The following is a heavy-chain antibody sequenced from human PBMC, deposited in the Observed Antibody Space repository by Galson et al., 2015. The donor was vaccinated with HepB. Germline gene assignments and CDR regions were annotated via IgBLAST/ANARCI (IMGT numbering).Heavy chain of an antibody. Sequence: SLRLSCAASGFTFSSYGMHWVRQAPGKGLEWVAVIWYDGSNKYYADSVKGRFTISRDNSKNTLYLQMNSLRVEDTAVYYCARDQSNYYDSSGYYDWFDPWGQGTLVTVSS. D-gene: IGHD3-22*01. CDR3: ARDQSNYYDSSGYYDWFDP. CDR2: IWYDGSNK. J-gene: IGHJ5*02. CDR1: GFTFSSYG. V-gene: IGHV3-33*08.